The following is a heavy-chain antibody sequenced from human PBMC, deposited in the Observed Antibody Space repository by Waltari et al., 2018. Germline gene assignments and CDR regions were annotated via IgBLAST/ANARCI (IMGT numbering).Heavy chain of an antibody. CDR2: IRSKAYGGTT. J-gene: IGHJ6*02. CDR3: TRDRRRVFSSGWYEDYGMDV. CDR1: GFTFGDYA. Sequence: EVQLVESGGGLVQPGRSLRLSCTASGFTFGDYAMRWFRQAPGKGLEWVGFIRSKAYGGTTEYAASVKGRFTISRDDSKSIAYLQMNSLKTEDTAVYYCTRDRRRVFSSGWYEDYGMDVWGQGTTVTVSS. D-gene: IGHD6-19*01. V-gene: IGHV3-49*03.